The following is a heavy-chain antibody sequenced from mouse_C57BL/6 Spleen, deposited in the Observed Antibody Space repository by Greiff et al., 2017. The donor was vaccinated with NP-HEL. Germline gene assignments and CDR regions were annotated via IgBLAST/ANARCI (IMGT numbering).Heavy chain of an antibody. Sequence: QVQLQQSGAELARPGASVKLSCKASGYTFTSYGISWVKQRTGQGLEWIGEIYPRSGNTYYNEKFKGKATLTADKSSSTAYMELRSLTSEDSAVYFCARPETYGSSPAWFAYWGQGTLVTVSA. V-gene: IGHV1-81*01. CDR1: GYTFTSYG. CDR3: ARPETYGSSPAWFAY. D-gene: IGHD1-1*01. J-gene: IGHJ3*01. CDR2: IYPRSGNT.